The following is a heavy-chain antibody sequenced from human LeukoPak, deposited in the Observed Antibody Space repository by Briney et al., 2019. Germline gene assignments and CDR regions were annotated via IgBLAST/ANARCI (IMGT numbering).Heavy chain of an antibody. Sequence: PGGSLRLSCAASGFTFSSYWMSWVRQAPGKGLEWVSAISGSGGSTYYADSVKGRFTISRDNSKNTLYLQMNGLRAEDTAVYYCAKDNGSGSYYREENYFDYWGQGTLVTVSS. CDR1: GFTFSSYW. J-gene: IGHJ4*02. CDR3: AKDNGSGSYYREENYFDY. V-gene: IGHV3-23*01. CDR2: ISGSGGST. D-gene: IGHD3-10*01.